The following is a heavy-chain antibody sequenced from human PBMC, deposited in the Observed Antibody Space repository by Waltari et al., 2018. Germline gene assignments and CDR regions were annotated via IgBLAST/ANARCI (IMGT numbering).Heavy chain of an antibody. D-gene: IGHD3-16*02. CDR3: AKDYHWYFDL. CDR2: ISDSGSIT. CDR1: GFTFSSYA. Sequence: EVQLVESGGGLVQPGGSLRLSCAASGFTFSSYAMSWVRQAPGKGLGWVSAISDSGSITDYADSVKGRFTISRDNSKNTLYLQMNSLRAEDTAVYYCAKDYHWYFDLWGRGTLVTVSS. J-gene: IGHJ2*01. V-gene: IGHV3-23*04.